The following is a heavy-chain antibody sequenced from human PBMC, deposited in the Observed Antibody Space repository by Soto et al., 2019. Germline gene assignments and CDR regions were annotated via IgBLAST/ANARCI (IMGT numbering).Heavy chain of an antibody. V-gene: IGHV1-69*04. D-gene: IGHD5-18*01. J-gene: IGHJ6*02. CDR3: ARDKRYSYGYGYYYYGMDV. CDR1: GGTFSSYT. CDR2: IIPILGIA. Sequence: SVKVSCKASGGTFSSYTISWVRQAPGQGLEWMGRIIPILGIANYAQKFQGRVTITADKSTSTAYMELSSLRSEDTAVYYCARDKRYSYGYGYYYYGMDVWGQGPTVTVSS.